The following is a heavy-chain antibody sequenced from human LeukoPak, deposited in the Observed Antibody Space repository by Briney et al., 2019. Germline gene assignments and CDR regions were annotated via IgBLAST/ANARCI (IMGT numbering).Heavy chain of an antibody. CDR3: ARSLVLVAARFIDY. D-gene: IGHD2-15*01. Sequence: PGGSLRLSCAASGFTFSSYWMSWVRQAPGKGLEWVDNIKQDGSEKYYVDSVKGRFTISRDNAKNSLYLQMNSLRAEDTAVYYCARSLVLVAARFIDYWGQGTLVTVSS. V-gene: IGHV3-7*01. CDR1: GFTFSSYW. CDR2: IKQDGSEK. J-gene: IGHJ4*02.